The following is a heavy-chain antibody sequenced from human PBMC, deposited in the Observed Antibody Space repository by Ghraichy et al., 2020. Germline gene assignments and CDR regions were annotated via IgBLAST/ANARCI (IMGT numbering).Heavy chain of an antibody. J-gene: IGHJ4*02. CDR2: ISGSGGST. CDR3: AKLSGVVVAARIDY. CDR1: GFTFSDYA. D-gene: IGHD2-15*01. V-gene: IGHV3-23*01. Sequence: GGSLRLSCAASGFTFSDYAMSWVRQAPGKGLEWVSVISGSGGSTYYADSVKGRFTISRDNSKNTLYLQMNSLRAEDTAVYYCAKLSGVVVAARIDYWGQGTLVTVSS.